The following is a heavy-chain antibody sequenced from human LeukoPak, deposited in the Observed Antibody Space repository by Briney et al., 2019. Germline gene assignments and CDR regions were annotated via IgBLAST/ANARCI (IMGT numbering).Heavy chain of an antibody. CDR3: ARTAAGKDYYFDY. Sequence: SETLSLTCAVYGGSFSGYYWSWIRQPPGKGLEWIGEINHSGSTNYNPSLKSRVTISVDTSKNQFSLKLSSVTAADTAVYYCARTAAGKDYYFDYWGQGTLVTVSS. D-gene: IGHD6-13*01. J-gene: IGHJ4*02. V-gene: IGHV4-34*01. CDR1: GGSFSGYY. CDR2: INHSGST.